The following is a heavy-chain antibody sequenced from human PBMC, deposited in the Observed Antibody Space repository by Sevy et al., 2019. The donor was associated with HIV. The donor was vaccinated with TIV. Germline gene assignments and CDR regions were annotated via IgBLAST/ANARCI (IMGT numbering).Heavy chain of an antibody. D-gene: IGHD3-22*01. CDR2: IYPEDSDT. CDR3: ARPAGFYDTSGYSFIDS. CDR1: GYSFTSYW. V-gene: IGHV5-51*01. Sequence: GESLKISCKGSGYSFTSYWIACVRQMPGKGLEWMGIIYPEDSDTRYSPSFQGQVTFSADKSINTAYLQWSSLKASDTAMYYCARPAGFYDTSGYSFIDSWGQGTLVTVSS. J-gene: IGHJ4*02.